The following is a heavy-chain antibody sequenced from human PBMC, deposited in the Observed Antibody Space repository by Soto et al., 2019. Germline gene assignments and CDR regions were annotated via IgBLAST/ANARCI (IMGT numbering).Heavy chain of an antibody. CDR2: IYASGST. J-gene: IGHJ5*02. V-gene: IGHV4-4*07. D-gene: IGHD2-15*01. CDR3: ARSAIPRGGWFRP. CDR1: DDSLSTYY. Sequence: SETLSLTCNVSDDSLSTYYWSWIRQPAGKGLEWIGRIYASGSTNYNPSLKGRVTMSVDTSKKQFSLKMISVTAADTAVYYCARSAIPRGGWFRPWGQGVLVTVSS.